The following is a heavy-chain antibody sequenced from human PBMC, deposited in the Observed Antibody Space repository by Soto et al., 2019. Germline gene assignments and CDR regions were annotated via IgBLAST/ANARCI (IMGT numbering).Heavy chain of an antibody. CDR3: ARREYDFWSGAFDY. CDR1: GGSISSSSYY. CDR2: IYYSGST. V-gene: IGHV4-39*01. D-gene: IGHD3-3*01. Sequence: SETLSLTCTVSGGSISSSSYYWGWIRQPPGKGLEWIGSIYYSGSTYYNPSLKSRVTISVDTSKNQFPLKLSSVTAADTAVYYCARREYDFWSGAFDYWGQGTLVTVSS. J-gene: IGHJ4*02.